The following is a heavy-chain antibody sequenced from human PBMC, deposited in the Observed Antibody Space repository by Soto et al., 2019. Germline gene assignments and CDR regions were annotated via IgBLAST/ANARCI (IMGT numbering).Heavy chain of an antibody. CDR3: ARERPPDSLVAPGQFEFAH. D-gene: IGHD2-2*01. V-gene: IGHV3-33*01. J-gene: IGHJ4*01. CDR2: IWYDGSNK. Sequence: GGSLRLSCAASGFTFSSYGMHWVRQAPGKGLEWVAVIWYDGSNKYYADSVKGRFTISRDNSKNTLYLQMNSLRAEDTAVYYCARERPPDSLVAPGQFEFAHWAHATLVTVSS. CDR1: GFTFSSYG.